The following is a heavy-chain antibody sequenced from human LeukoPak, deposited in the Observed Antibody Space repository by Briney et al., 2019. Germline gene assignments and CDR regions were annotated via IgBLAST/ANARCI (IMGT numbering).Heavy chain of an antibody. CDR2: IRSKANSYAT. V-gene: IGHV3-73*01. J-gene: IGHJ4*02. Sequence: GGSLRLSCAVSGFTFSGSAMHWVRQASGKGLEWVGRIRSKANSYATAYAASVKGRFTISRDDSKNTAYLQMNSLKTEDTAVYYCIRREDYYDSSGYYYYFDYWGQGTLVTVSS. D-gene: IGHD3-22*01. CDR1: GFTFSGSA. CDR3: IRREDYYDSSGYYYYFDY.